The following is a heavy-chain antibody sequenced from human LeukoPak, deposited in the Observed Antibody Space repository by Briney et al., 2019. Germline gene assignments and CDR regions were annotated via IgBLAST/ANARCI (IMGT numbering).Heavy chain of an antibody. CDR2: IIPIFGTA. CDR3: ARGQRHYYDSSGYRGFGY. D-gene: IGHD3-22*01. Sequence: VASVKVSXKASGGTFRSYAISWVRQAPGQGLEWIGGIIPIFGTANYAQKFQGRVTITADESTSTAYMELSSLRSEDTAVYYCARGQRHYYDSSGYRGFGYWGQGTLVTVSS. J-gene: IGHJ4*02. CDR1: GGTFRSYA. V-gene: IGHV1-69*01.